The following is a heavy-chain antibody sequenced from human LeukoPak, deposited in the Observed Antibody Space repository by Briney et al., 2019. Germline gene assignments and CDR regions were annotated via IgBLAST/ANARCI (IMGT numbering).Heavy chain of an antibody. CDR2: ISSSGSTT. J-gene: IGHJ5*02. V-gene: IGHV3-48*03. CDR3: ARDLIDP. CDR1: GFTFSSYG. Sequence: GGSLRLSCAASGFTFSSYGMNWVRQAPGKGLEWVSYISSSGSTTYYADSVKGRFTISRDNAKNSLYLQMSSLRAEDTAVYYCARDLIDPWGQGTLVTVAS.